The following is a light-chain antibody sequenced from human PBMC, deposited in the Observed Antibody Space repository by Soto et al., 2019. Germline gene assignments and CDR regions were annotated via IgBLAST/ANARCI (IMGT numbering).Light chain of an antibody. J-gene: IGKJ1*01. CDR1: QNISNW. CDR2: DAS. Sequence: DIQMTQSPSTLYAFVGDRVSITCRASQNISNWLAWYQQKPRNVPRLLIYDASSLKSGVPSRFSGSGSGTEFTLTISSLQPDDFATYYCQQYNHYPWMFGQGTKGAIK. CDR3: QQYNHYPWM. V-gene: IGKV1-5*01.